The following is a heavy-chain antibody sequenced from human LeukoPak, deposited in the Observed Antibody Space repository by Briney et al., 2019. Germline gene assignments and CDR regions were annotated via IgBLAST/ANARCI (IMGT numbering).Heavy chain of an antibody. V-gene: IGHV3-48*01. CDR1: GFTFSSYS. CDR2: ISSSSSTI. J-gene: IGHJ3*02. CDR3: AREDGDYSFSAFDI. D-gene: IGHD4-17*01. Sequence: QSGGSLRLSCAASGFTFSSYSMNWVRQAPGKGLEWVSYISSSSSTIYYADSVKGRFTISRDNAKNSLYLQMNSLRAEDTAVYYCAREDGDYSFSAFDIWGQGTMVTVSS.